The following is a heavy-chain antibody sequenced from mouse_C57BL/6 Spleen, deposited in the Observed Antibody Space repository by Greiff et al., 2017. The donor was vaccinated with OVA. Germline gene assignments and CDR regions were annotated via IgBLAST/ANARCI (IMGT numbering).Heavy chain of an antibody. Sequence: VQLQQSVAELLRPGASVNLSCTASCFPFNISFLPWFTHRPYQVLAWIGRLDPANGYTKYAPKFPGKATITADTSSNTAYLQLSSLTSEDTAIYYCARGGLWYHFDYWGQGTTLTVSS. CDR1: CFPFNISF. CDR2: LDPANGYT. CDR3: ARGGLWYHFDY. J-gene: IGHJ2*01. V-gene: IGHV14-3*01. D-gene: IGHD2-1*01.